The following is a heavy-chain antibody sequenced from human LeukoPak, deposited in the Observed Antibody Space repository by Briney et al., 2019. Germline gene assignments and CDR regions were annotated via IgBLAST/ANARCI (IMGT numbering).Heavy chain of an antibody. CDR2: IIESGSST. V-gene: IGHV3-11*04. CDR1: GFTLSDSD. J-gene: IGHJ6*03. D-gene: IGHD3-3*01. CDR3: ARDWGLEWLSYYMDV. Sequence: PGGSLRLSCAASGFTLSDSDMSWIRQAPGKGLEWVSYIIESGSSTYYTDSVTGRFTISRDNAKNTLYLQMNSLRAEDTAVYYCARDWGLEWLSYYMDVWGKGTTVTVSS.